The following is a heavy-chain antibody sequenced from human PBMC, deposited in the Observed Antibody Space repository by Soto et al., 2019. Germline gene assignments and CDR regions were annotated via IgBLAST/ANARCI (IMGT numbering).Heavy chain of an antibody. V-gene: IGHV5-10-1*01. CDR2: IDPSDSHA. CDR1: GYTFITYW. CDR3: ARVVDLTYYYRRGGWFDP. D-gene: IGHD3-10*02. J-gene: IGHJ5*02. Sequence: PGESLNISFHVSGYTFITYWITWVRQMPGKDLEWMGTIDPSDSHANYSHSFQGHVSMSVDKSIGTAYLKLSSVTAADTAVYYCARVVDLTYYYRRGGWFDPWGQGTLVTVSS.